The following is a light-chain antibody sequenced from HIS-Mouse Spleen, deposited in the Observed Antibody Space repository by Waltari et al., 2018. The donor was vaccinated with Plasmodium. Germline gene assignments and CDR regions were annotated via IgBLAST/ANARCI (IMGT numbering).Light chain of an antibody. Sequence: SYELTQPPSVSVSPGQTARITCPGAALPKHYAYWYQQKPGQAPVLVIYKDSERPSGIPERCSGSSSGTTVTLTISGVQAEDEADYYCQSADSSGTYVVFGGGTKLTVL. J-gene: IGLJ2*01. CDR1: ALPKHY. CDR3: QSADSSGTYVV. CDR2: KDS. V-gene: IGLV3-25*03.